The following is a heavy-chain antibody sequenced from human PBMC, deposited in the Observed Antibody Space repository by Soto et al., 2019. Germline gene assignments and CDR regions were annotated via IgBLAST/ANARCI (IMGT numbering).Heavy chain of an antibody. D-gene: IGHD3-10*01. V-gene: IGHV3-11*01. J-gene: IGHJ4*02. Sequence: QVQRVQSGGGLVKPGGSLRLSCAASGVTLSDYYMSWIRQAPGKGLEWVSHISSSGNIIYYADSVKGRFTISRDNAKKSLYLQMNSLRAEDTAMYYCARDRYYYGSGSLYWGQGTLVTVSS. CDR2: ISSSGNII. CDR3: ARDRYYYGSGSLY. CDR1: GVTLSDYY.